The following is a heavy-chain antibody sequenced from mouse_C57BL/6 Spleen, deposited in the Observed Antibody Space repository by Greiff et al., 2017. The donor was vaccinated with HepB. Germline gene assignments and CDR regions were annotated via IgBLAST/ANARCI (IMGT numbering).Heavy chain of an antibody. V-gene: IGHV5-17*01. J-gene: IGHJ3*01. CDR1: GFTFSDYG. CDR2: ISSGSSTI. Sequence: EVKLVESGGGLVKPGGSLKLSCAASGFTFSDYGMHWVCQAPEKGLEWVAYISSGSSTIYYADTVKGRFTISRDNATNTLFLQMTSLRSEDTAMYYCARPELGPWFAYWGQGTLVTVSA. CDR3: ARPELGPWFAY. D-gene: IGHD4-1*01.